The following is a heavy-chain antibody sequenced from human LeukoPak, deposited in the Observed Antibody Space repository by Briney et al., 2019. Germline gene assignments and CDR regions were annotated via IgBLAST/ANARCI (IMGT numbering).Heavy chain of an antibody. CDR1: GGSISRGVYY. CDR3: ARLYSSASFGVHYFDY. D-gene: IGHD6-6*01. V-gene: IGHV4-61*02. Sequence: SETLSLTCTVSGGSISRGVYYWSWIRQPAGKGLEWIGRVYPSGTTNYDPSLKSRVTISVDTSKNQFSLKLSSVTAADTAIYYCARLYSSASFGVHYFDYWGQGTLVTVSS. J-gene: IGHJ4*02. CDR2: VYPSGTT.